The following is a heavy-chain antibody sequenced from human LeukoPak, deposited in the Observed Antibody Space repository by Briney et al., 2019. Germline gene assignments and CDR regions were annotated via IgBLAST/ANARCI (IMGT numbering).Heavy chain of an antibody. V-gene: IGHV3-23*01. CDR1: GFTFSSYA. CDR3: AKDPAGAAAADPYYYYGMDV. Sequence: GGSLRLSCAASGFTFSSYAMSWVRQAPGKGLEWASAISGSGGSTYYADSVKGRFTISRNNSKNTLYLQMNSLRAEDTAVYYCAKDPAGAAAADPYYYYGMDVWGQGTTVTVSS. CDR2: ISGSGGST. J-gene: IGHJ6*02. D-gene: IGHD6-13*01.